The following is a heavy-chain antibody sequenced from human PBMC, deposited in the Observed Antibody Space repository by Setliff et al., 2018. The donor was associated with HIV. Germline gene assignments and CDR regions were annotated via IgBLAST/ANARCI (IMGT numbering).Heavy chain of an antibody. Sequence: SETLSLTCSVSGDSISSGGYYWSWLRQHPGKGLEWIGYIYYRRNTYYNPSLKSRVSISVDTSKNQFSLKLSSVTAADTAVYYCAREAPADSSATSYYFDFWGQGTLVTVSS. J-gene: IGHJ4*02. CDR1: GDSISSGGYY. D-gene: IGHD3-22*01. CDR2: IYYRRNT. V-gene: IGHV4-31*03. CDR3: AREAPADSSATSYYFDF.